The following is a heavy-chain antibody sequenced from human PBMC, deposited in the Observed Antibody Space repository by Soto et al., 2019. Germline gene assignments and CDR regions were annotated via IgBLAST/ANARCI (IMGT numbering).Heavy chain of an antibody. D-gene: IGHD4-4*01. V-gene: IGHV4-34*01. CDR2: INHGGST. Sequence: SETLSLTCAVYGGSFSGYYWSWIRQPPGKGLEWIGEINHGGSTNYNPSLKSRVTISVDTSKNQFSLKLSSVTAADTAVYYCARKVTTRAVGYYYMDVWGKGTTVTVSS. J-gene: IGHJ6*03. CDR1: GGSFSGYY. CDR3: ARKVTTRAVGYYYMDV.